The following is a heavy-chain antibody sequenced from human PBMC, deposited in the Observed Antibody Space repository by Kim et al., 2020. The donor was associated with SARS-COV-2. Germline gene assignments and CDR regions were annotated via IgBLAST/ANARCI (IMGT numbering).Heavy chain of an antibody. CDR2: IIPIFGTA. D-gene: IGHD6-19*01. CDR1: GGTFSSYA. V-gene: IGHV1-69*13. CDR3: AILAGTGGGYYYGMDV. Sequence: SVKVSKASGGTFSSYAISWVRQAPGQGLEWMGGIIPIFGTANYAQKFQGRVTITADESTSTAYMELSSLRSEDTAVYYCAILAGTGGGYYYGMDVWGQG. J-gene: IGHJ6*02.